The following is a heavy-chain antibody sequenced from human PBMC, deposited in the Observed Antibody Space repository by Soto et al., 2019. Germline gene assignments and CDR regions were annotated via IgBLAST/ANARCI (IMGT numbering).Heavy chain of an antibody. CDR1: GFTFSTYA. D-gene: IGHD3-22*01. CDR2: ISYGGSIK. CDR3: ARDTAERYYDSSGYTLDY. Sequence: TVGSLRLSCAASGFTFSTYAMHWVRQAPGKGLEWVAIISYGGSIKYYADSVKGRFTISRDISKNTLYLQMNSLRVEDTAVYYCARDTAERYYDSSGYTLDYWGQGTLVTVSS. V-gene: IGHV3-30-3*01. J-gene: IGHJ4*02.